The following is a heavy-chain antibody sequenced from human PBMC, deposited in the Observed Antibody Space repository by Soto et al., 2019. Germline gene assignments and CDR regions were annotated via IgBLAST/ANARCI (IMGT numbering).Heavy chain of an antibody. J-gene: IGHJ5*02. CDR2: TSYTGNT. V-gene: IGHV4-59*02. Sequence: LSLTFFVTCGSVISHHWSLIRQFPLQGLQWIAYTSYTGNTNYNPSLQSRVTISLDTSKNQLSLKLTSMTAADTAVYYCARDMHDGFTHYFDPWGQGTLVTVSS. D-gene: IGHD1-26*01. CDR1: CGSVISHH. CDR3: ARDMHDGFTHYFDP.